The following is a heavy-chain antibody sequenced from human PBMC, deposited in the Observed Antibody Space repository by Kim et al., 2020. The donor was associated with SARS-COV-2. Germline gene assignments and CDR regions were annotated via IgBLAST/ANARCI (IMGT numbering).Heavy chain of an antibody. J-gene: IGHJ4*02. CDR3: AAGGIAAAGNY. V-gene: IGHV3-30*03. Sequence: GGSLRLSCAASGFTFSSYGMHWVRQAPGKGLEWVAVISYDGSNKYYADSVKGRFTISRDNSKNTLYLQMNSLRAEDTAVYYCAAGGIAAAGNYWGQGTLVTVSS. CDR1: GFTFSSYG. D-gene: IGHD6-13*01. CDR2: ISYDGSNK.